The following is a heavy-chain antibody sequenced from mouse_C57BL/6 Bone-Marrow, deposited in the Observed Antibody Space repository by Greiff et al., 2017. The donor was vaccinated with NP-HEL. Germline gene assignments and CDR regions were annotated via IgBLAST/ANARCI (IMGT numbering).Heavy chain of an antibody. V-gene: IGHV1-66*01. Sequence: VKLMESGPELVKPGASVKISCKASGYSFTSYYIHWVKQRPGQGLEWIGWIYPGSGNTKYNEKFKGKATLTADTSSSTAYMQLSSLTSEDSAVYYCARGVADWDLAWFAYWGQGTLVTVSA. CDR2: IYPGSGNT. CDR3: ARGVADWDLAWFAY. J-gene: IGHJ3*01. CDR1: GYSFTSYY. D-gene: IGHD4-1*01.